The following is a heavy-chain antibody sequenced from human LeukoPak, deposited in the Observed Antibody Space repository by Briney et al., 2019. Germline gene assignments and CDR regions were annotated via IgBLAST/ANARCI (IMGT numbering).Heavy chain of an antibody. J-gene: IGHJ4*02. V-gene: IGHV4-39*01. CDR1: GGSIISSNYY. D-gene: IGHD3-10*01. CDR2: IYYSGST. CDR3: ARRPYYGSGSYDY. Sequence: SETLSLTCTVSGGSIISSNYYWGWVRQPPGRGLEWIGTIYYSGSTYYNPSLKSRVTISVDTSKNQFSLKLSSVTAADTAVYYRARRPYYGSGSYDYWGQGTLVTVSS.